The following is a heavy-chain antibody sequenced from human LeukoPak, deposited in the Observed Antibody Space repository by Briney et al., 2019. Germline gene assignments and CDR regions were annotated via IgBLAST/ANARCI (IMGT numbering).Heavy chain of an antibody. CDR3: AKDQRELLWFGELSHFDY. CDR2: ISGSGGST. CDR1: GFTFSSYG. Sequence: SGGSLRLSCAASGFTFSSYGMSWVRQAPGKGLEWVSGISGSGGSTYYADSVKGRFTISRDNSKNTLYLQMNSLRAEDTAVYYCAKDQRELLWFGELSHFDYWGQGTLVTVSS. J-gene: IGHJ4*02. D-gene: IGHD3-10*01. V-gene: IGHV3-23*01.